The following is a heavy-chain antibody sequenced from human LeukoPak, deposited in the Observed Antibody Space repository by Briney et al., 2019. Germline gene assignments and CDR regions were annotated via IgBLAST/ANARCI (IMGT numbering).Heavy chain of an antibody. V-gene: IGHV4-4*02. CDR2: INHSGST. D-gene: IGHD4-17*01. Sequence: PSETLSLTCAVSGGSISSRNWWSWVRQPPGKGLEWIGEINHSGSTNRNPSLKSRVTVSVDESKNEFSLKLSSVTAADTAVYYCARGGDYLFDSWSQGTLVTVSS. J-gene: IGHJ4*02. CDR1: GGSISSRNW. CDR3: ARGGDYLFDS.